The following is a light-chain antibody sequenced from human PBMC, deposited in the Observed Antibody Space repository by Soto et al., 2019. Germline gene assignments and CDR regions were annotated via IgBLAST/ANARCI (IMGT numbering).Light chain of an antibody. Sequence: IVLTQSPVTLALSPGESAVLSCRASQSVSTSLAWYQHKPGQAPRLFLYDASKRAPGIPARFTGSGSGTDFTVTISSLEPEDIAVYYCQVRDVWPSFGQGTKVEIK. CDR1: QSVSTS. CDR3: QVRDVWPS. V-gene: IGKV3-11*01. J-gene: IGKJ1*01. CDR2: DAS.